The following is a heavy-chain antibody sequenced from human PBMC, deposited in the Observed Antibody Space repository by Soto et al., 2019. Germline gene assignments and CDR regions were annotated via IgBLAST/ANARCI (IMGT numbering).Heavy chain of an antibody. V-gene: IGHV1-69*01. CDR1: GGLFSSYP. D-gene: IGHD3-22*01. CDR3: ARGGSGYTWFNEF. J-gene: IGHJ4*02. CDR2: IISVFQTA. Sequence: QEQLVQSGAEVKKPGSSVKVSCKASGGLFSSYPISWVRQVPGQGLEWMGGIISVFQTAYYTQRFQGRVTITADESTNTAYMELSSLRSGDTAIYYCARGGSGYTWFNEFWGQGTLVTVSS.